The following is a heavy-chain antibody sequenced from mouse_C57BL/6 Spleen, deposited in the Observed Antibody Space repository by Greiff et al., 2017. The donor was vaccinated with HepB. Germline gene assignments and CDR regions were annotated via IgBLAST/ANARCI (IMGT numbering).Heavy chain of an antibody. CDR3: ARSGGGVYFEGFDY. J-gene: IGHJ2*01. CDR1: GYTFTSYW. Sequence: QVQLQQPGAELVKPGASVKLSCKASGYTFTSYWMHWVKQWPGQGLEWIGMIHPNSGSTNYNEKFKSKATLTVDKSSSTAYMQLSSLTSEDSAVYCCARSGGGVYFEGFDYWGQGTTLTVSS. D-gene: IGHD1-1*01. V-gene: IGHV1-64*01. CDR2: IHPNSGST.